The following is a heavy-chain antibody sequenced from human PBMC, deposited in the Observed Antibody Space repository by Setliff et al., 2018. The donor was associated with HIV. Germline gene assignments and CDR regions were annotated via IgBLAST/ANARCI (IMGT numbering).Heavy chain of an antibody. Sequence: VKVSCKASGYTFTSYDINWVRQATGQGLEWIGWIVVGSGNTNYAQKFQERVTITRDMSTSTAYMELSGLRSEDTAVYYCAADLLNEYAFDIWGQGTMVTVSS. CDR1: GYTFTSYD. D-gene: IGHD2-21*01. CDR3: AADLLNEYAFDI. CDR2: IVVGSGNT. J-gene: IGHJ3*02. V-gene: IGHV1-58*02.